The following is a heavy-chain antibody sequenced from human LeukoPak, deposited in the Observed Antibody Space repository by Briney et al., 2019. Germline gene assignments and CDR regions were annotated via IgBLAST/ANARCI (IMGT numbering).Heavy chain of an antibody. V-gene: IGHV3-21*06. Sequence: GGSLRLSCAASGFTFSSYSMNWVRQAPGKGLEWVSSISSSSSYIYYADSVKGRFTISRDNAKNSLYLQMNSLRAEDTAVHYCAREMGDYLSGAFDIRGQGTKVTVSS. CDR1: GFTFSSYS. CDR2: ISSSSSYI. D-gene: IGHD4-17*01. CDR3: AREMGDYLSGAFDI. J-gene: IGHJ3*02.